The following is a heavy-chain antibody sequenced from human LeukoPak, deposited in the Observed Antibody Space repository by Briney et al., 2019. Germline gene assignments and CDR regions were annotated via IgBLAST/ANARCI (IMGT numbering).Heavy chain of an antibody. CDR3: ARIGDWFDP. D-gene: IGHD3-16*01. CDR2: IYYSGST. CDR1: GGSINNYY. Sequence: SETLTLTCAVSGGSINNYYWSWIRQPPGKGLEWIGYIYYSGSTNYNPSLKSRVTISVDTSKNQFSLKLSSVTAADTAVYYCARIGDWFDPWG. J-gene: IGHJ5*02. V-gene: IGHV4-59*08.